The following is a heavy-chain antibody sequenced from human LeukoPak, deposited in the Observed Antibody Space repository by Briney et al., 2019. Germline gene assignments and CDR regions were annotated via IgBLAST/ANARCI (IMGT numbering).Heavy chain of an antibody. Sequence: PGGSVRLSCAASGFTFSTYAMHWVRQAPGKGLEWVAVISYDGSSKYYADSVKGRFTISRDNSKNTLYLQMNSLRAEDTAVYYCARARSSYGYGDAFDIWGQGTMVTVSS. CDR1: GFTFSTYA. CDR3: ARARSSYGYGDAFDI. V-gene: IGHV3-30*04. J-gene: IGHJ3*02. D-gene: IGHD5-18*01. CDR2: ISYDGSSK.